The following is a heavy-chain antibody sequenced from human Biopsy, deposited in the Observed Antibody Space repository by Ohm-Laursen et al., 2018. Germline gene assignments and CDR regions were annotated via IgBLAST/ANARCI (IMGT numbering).Heavy chain of an antibody. Sequence: SLRLSCAASGFSLSDYWIHWVRQSPGKGLEWVSRINSVGSNTRNVDSVKGRFTISRDNAENTLYLQMNSLRAEDTAVYYCARGRWAPPANFCYSGMDVWGQGTTVTVSS. CDR3: ARGRWAPPANFCYSGMDV. V-gene: IGHV3-74*01. J-gene: IGHJ6*02. CDR1: GFSLSDYW. CDR2: INSVGSNT. D-gene: IGHD2/OR15-2a*01.